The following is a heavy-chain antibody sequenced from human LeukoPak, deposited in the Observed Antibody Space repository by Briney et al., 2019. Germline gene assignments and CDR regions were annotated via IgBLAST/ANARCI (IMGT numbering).Heavy chain of an antibody. Sequence: SETLSLTCTVSGDSITSGGYYWSWLRQRPGKGLEWIGYIYKTGSTYYNPSLKSRVTMSVDTSRNQFSLKVNSVTAADTAVYYCARDVLRWGQGTLVTVSS. CDR2: IYKTGST. J-gene: IGHJ4*02. CDR3: ARDVLR. V-gene: IGHV4-31*03. CDR1: GDSITSGGYY.